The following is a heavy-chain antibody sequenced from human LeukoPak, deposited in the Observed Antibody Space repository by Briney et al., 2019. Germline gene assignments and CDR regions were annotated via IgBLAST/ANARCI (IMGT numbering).Heavy chain of an antibody. CDR1: GLTVSSNY. J-gene: IGHJ5*02. Sequence: GGSLRLSCSASGLTVSSNYMSWVRQAPGKGLEWVSLLYSDGTTYYADSVKGRFTISRDNSKNTLYLQMNSLRAEDTAVYYCARRVLGSGWSVWFDPWGQGTLVTVSS. V-gene: IGHV3-53*05. CDR2: LYSDGTT. CDR3: ARRVLGSGWSVWFDP. D-gene: IGHD6-19*01.